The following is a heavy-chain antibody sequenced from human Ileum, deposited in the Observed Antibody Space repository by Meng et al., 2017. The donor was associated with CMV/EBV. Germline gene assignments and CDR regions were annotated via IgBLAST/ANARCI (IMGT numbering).Heavy chain of an antibody. V-gene: IGHV4-59*01. Sequence: SDTLSLTCTASGSSFSENYCSWIRQSPGKGVEWIGYISYGEFTNYNPSLKSRVSISVDTSKNQLSLTLTSVTAADAAIYYCARGSGYSIYDDWGQGTLVTVSS. J-gene: IGHJ4*02. CDR3: ARGSGYSIYDD. D-gene: IGHD4-11*01. CDR1: GSSFSENY. CDR2: ISYGEFT.